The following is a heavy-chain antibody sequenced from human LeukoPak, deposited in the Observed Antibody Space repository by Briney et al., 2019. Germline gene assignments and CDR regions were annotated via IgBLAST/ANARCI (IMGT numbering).Heavy chain of an antibody. J-gene: IGHJ3*02. CDR1: GFTFSSYA. V-gene: IGHV3-23*01. CDR3: ANPGGGHSYFGAFDI. Sequence: GGSLRLSCAASGFTFSSYAMSWVRQAPGKGLEWVSAISGSGGSTYYADSVKGRFTISRDNSKNTLYLQMNSLRAEDTAVYYCANPGGGHSYFGAFDIWGQGTMVTVSS. CDR2: ISGSGGST. D-gene: IGHD5-18*01.